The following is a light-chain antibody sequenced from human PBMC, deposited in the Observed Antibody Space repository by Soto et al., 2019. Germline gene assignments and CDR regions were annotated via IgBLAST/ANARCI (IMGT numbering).Light chain of an antibody. V-gene: IGKV3-20*01. Sequence: EIVXANNKNNLDLFPGGRVIRACRASHSVSNNSLAWYQQNPAKAXXXPXYGESNRPNGIPARFSGSGSGPDFTPPTRSREPEDFPVYYCHQYGSARTFVLETKGDI. CDR1: HSVSNNS. CDR2: GES. CDR3: HQYGSART. J-gene: IGKJ1*01.